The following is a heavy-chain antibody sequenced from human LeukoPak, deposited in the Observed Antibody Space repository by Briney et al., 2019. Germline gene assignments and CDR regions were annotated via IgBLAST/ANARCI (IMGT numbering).Heavy chain of an antibody. Sequence: PSETLSLTCAVYGGSFSGYYWSWIRQPPGKGLEWIGEINHSGSTNYNPSPKSRVTISVDTSKNQFSLKLSSVTAADTAVYYCARGRVPYGSGSYYNVIGYYYYMDVWGKGTTVTVSS. CDR2: INHSGST. J-gene: IGHJ6*03. V-gene: IGHV4-34*01. D-gene: IGHD3-10*01. CDR1: GGSFSGYY. CDR3: ARGRVPYGSGSYYNVIGYYYYMDV.